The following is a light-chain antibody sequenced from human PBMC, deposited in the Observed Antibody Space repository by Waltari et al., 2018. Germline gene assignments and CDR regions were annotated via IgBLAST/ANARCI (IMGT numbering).Light chain of an antibody. J-gene: IGLJ3*02. Sequence: QSVLTQPPSMSSDPGQKVTISCPGSSPNIEDSSLSWYQQLPGTAHHLLIYENNQRPSGIPDRFSGSKSGTSATLGISGLQTGDEADYYCETWDSSLNAAVFGGGTKLTVL. CDR2: ENN. V-gene: IGLV1-51*02. CDR1: SPNIEDSS. CDR3: ETWDSSLNAAV.